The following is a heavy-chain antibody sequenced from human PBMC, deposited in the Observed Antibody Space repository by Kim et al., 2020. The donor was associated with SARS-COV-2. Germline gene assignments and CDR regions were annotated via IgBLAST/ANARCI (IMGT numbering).Heavy chain of an antibody. V-gene: IGHV4-34*01. Sequence: SETLSLTCAVYGGSFSGYYWSWIRQPPGKGLEWIGEINHSGSTNYNPSLKSRVTISVDTSKNQFSLKLSSVTAADTAVYYCPRGGVVVPAAMFYGMDVWGQGTTVTVSS. D-gene: IGHD2-2*01. CDR3: PRGGVVVPAAMFYGMDV. CDR1: GGSFSGYY. J-gene: IGHJ6*02. CDR2: INHSGST.